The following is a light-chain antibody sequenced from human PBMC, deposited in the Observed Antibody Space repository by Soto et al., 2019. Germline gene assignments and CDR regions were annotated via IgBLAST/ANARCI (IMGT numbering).Light chain of an antibody. V-gene: IGLV1-40*01. Sequence: QPVLTQPPSVSGAPGQRVTISCTGSSSNIGAGYDVHWYQQLPGTAPKLLIYGNSNRPSGVPDRFSGSKSGTSASLAITGLQAEDEADYYCQSYDSSLSGVVFGGVTKLTVL. CDR2: GNS. CDR1: SSNIGAGYD. J-gene: IGLJ2*01. CDR3: QSYDSSLSGVV.